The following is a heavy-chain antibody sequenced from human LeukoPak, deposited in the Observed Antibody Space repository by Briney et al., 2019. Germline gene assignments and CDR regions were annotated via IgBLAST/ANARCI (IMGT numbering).Heavy chain of an antibody. D-gene: IGHD3-9*01. CDR3: ARVKGYFVDY. J-gene: IGHJ4*02. V-gene: IGHV4-61*01. CDR2: IYYSGST. Sequence: SETLSLTCTVSGGSVSSGSYYWSCIRQPPGKGLEWIGYIYYSGSTNYNPSLKSRVTISVDTSKNQFSLKLSSVTAADTAVYYCARVKGYFVDYWGQGTLVTVSS. CDR1: GGSVSSGSYY.